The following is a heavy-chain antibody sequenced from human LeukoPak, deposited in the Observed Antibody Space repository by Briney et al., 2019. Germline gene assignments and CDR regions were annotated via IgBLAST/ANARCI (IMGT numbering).Heavy chain of an antibody. CDR2: IYPGDSDT. D-gene: IGHD6-13*01. J-gene: IGHJ4*02. CDR1: GSSFTSYW. CDR3: ARRGSSGFDF. Sequence: HGESLKISCKGSGSSFTSYWIGWVRQMPGKGLEWMGIIYPGDSDTKYSPSFQGRVTISADKSISTAYLQWSSLKASDTAIYYCARRGSSGFDFWGQGTLVTVSS. V-gene: IGHV5-51*01.